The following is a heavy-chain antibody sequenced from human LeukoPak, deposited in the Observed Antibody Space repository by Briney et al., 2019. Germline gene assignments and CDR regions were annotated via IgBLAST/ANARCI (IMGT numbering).Heavy chain of an antibody. D-gene: IGHD4-17*01. CDR1: GGSISSSSYY. Sequence: KPSETLSLTCTVSGGSISSSSYYWGWIRQPPGKGLEWIGSIYYSGSTYYNPSLKSRVTISVDTSKNQFSLKLSSVTAADTAVYYCARGSTVTAFDTWGQGTLVTVSS. CDR2: IYYSGST. V-gene: IGHV4-39*01. J-gene: IGHJ5*02. CDR3: ARGSTVTAFDT.